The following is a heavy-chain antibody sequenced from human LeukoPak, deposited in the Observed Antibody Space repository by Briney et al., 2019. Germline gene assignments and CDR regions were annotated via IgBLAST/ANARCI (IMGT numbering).Heavy chain of an antibody. CDR1: GFTFSNYA. Sequence: GGSLRLSCAASGFTFSNYAMNWVRQAPGKGLEWASGLSDDGFKTYYADSVKGRFTISRDNSQSTLYLLMNSLRAEDTAIYYCAIGCRGDCLSSGYEPWGQGILVTVSS. V-gene: IGHV3-23*01. J-gene: IGHJ5*02. CDR3: AIGCRGDCLSSGYEP. D-gene: IGHD2-21*02. CDR2: LSDDGFKT.